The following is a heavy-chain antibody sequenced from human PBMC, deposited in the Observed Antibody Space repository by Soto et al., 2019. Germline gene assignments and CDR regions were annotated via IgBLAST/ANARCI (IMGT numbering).Heavy chain of an antibody. CDR3: ARGEPYSSSPYDY. CDR1: GGSFSGYY. Sequence: PSETLSLTCAVYGGSFSGYYWSWIRQPPGKGLEWIGEINHSGSTNYNPSLKSRVTISVDTSKNQFSLKLSSVTAADTAVYYCARGEPYSSSPYDYWGQGTLVTVSS. V-gene: IGHV4-34*01. CDR2: INHSGST. J-gene: IGHJ4*02. D-gene: IGHD6-19*01.